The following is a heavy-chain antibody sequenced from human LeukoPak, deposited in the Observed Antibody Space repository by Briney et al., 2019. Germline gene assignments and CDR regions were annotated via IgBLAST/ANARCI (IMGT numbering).Heavy chain of an antibody. CDR1: GYTFTSYG. Sequence: ASVKFSCKASGYTFTSYGISWVRQAPGQGLEWMGWISAYNGNTNYAQKLQGRVTMTTDTSTSTAYMELRSLRSDDTVVYYCARGVREGGTTWYYYYGMDVWGQGTTVTVSS. J-gene: IGHJ6*02. V-gene: IGHV1-18*01. CDR3: ARGVREGGTTWYYYYGMDV. D-gene: IGHD1-1*01. CDR2: ISAYNGNT.